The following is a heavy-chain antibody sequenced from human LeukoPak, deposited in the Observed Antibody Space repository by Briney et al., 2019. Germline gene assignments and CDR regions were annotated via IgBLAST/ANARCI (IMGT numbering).Heavy chain of an antibody. J-gene: IGHJ3*02. CDR3: ARGGYSYGYDAFDI. Sequence: SETLSLTCTVSGGSISSSSYYWGWIRQPPGKGLEWIGSIYYSGSTNYNPSLKSRVTISVDTSKNQFSLKLSSVTAADTAVYYCARGGYSYGYDAFDIWGQGTMVTVSS. D-gene: IGHD5-18*01. CDR2: IYYSGST. CDR1: GGSISSSSYY. V-gene: IGHV4-39*07.